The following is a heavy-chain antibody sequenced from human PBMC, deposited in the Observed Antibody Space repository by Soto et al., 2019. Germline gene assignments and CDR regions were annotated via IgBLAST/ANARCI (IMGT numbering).Heavy chain of an antibody. Sequence: EVQLLESGGGLVQPGGSLRLSCAASGFTFSSYAMSWVRQAPGKGLEWVSAISGSGGSTYYADSVKGRFTISADKSISTAYLQWSSLKASDTAMYYCARLRSGWRNSTANWYFDLWGRGTLVTVSS. J-gene: IGHJ2*01. D-gene: IGHD6-19*01. V-gene: IGHV3-23*01. CDR1: GFTFSSYA. CDR2: ISGSGGST. CDR3: ARLRSGWRNSTANWYFDL.